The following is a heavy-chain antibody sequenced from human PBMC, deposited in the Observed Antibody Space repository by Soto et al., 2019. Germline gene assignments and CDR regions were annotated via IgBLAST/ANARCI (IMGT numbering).Heavy chain of an antibody. CDR3: AKSNRDVVVVAATAAFDI. J-gene: IGHJ3*02. CDR2: ISGSGGST. Sequence: EVRLLESGGGLVQPGGSLRLSCAASGFTFSSYAMSWVRQAPGKGLEWVSAISGSGGSTYYADSVKGRFTISRDNSKNTLYLQMNSLRAEDTAVYYCAKSNRDVVVVAATAAFDIWGQGTMVTVSS. D-gene: IGHD2-15*01. V-gene: IGHV3-23*01. CDR1: GFTFSSYA.